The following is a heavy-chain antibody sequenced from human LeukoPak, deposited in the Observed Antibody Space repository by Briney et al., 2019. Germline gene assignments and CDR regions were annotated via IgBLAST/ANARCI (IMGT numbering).Heavy chain of an antibody. CDR2: IYYSGST. V-gene: IGHV4-61*01. Sequence: SETLSLTCTVSGGSVSSGSYYWSWIPPPPGKGLEGIGYIYYSGSTKYKPYLKSRVTISVDTSKNQFSLKLSSVTAADTAVYYCARGRFLDAFNIWGQGTMVTVSS. CDR1: GGSVSSGSYY. J-gene: IGHJ3*02. CDR3: ARGRFLDAFNI. D-gene: IGHD3-3*01.